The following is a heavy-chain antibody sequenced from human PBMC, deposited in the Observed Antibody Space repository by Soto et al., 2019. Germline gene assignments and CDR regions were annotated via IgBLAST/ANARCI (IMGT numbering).Heavy chain of an antibody. Sequence: QVQLVESGGGVVQPGGSLRLSCATSGFIFSTYGMQWVRQSPDEGLEWVAVMANDGSYQYYADSVKGRFTISRDNSKNTLYLQMDSLRRDDTAVYYCARIIRGSSYYPPEYWGQGTLVTVSS. CDR1: GFIFSTYG. D-gene: IGHD1-26*01. J-gene: IGHJ4*02. V-gene: IGHV3-30*03. CDR3: ARIIRGSSYYPPEY. CDR2: MANDGSYQ.